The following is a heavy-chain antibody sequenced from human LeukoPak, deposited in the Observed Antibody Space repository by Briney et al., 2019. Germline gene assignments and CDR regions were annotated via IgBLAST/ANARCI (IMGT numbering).Heavy chain of an antibody. CDR2: IWYDGSNK. V-gene: IGHV3-30*19. Sequence: GKSLRLSCAASGFTFSGFGMHWVRQAPGKGLEWVAVIWYDGSNKYYADSVKGRFTISRDNSKNTLYLQMNSLRAEDTAVYYCARVVVVAPGPHWGQGTLVTVSS. CDR1: GFTFSGFG. D-gene: IGHD2-15*01. J-gene: IGHJ4*02. CDR3: ARVVVVAPGPH.